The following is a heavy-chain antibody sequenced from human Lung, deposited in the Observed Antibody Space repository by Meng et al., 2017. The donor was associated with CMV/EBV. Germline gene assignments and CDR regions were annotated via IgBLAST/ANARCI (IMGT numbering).Heavy chain of an antibody. V-gene: IGHV1-46*01. CDR1: GYTTTSYY. CDR3: ARDLGYNDDY. CDR2: INPSGGST. J-gene: IGHJ4*02. D-gene: IGHD5-24*01. Sequence: VYIKRSGYTTTSYYMTWVRQAPGQGLEWMAIINPSGGSTSYAQKFQGRVTMTRDTSTSTVYMELSSLISEDTAVYYCARDLGYNDDYWGQGTLVTVSS.